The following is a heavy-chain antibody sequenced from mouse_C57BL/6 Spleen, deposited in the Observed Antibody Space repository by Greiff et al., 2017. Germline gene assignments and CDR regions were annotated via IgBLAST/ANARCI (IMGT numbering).Heavy chain of an antibody. CDR2: ISSGSSTI. D-gene: IGHD1-1*01. V-gene: IGHV5-17*01. CDR3: ARPAGYYGRPLIAY. CDR1: GFTFSDYG. J-gene: IGHJ3*01. Sequence: EVQVVESGGGLVKPGGSLKLSCAASGFTFSDYGMHWVRQAPEKGLEWVAYISSGSSTIYYADTVKGRFTISRDNAKNTLFLQVTSLRSEDTAMYYCARPAGYYGRPLIAYWGQGTLVTVSA.